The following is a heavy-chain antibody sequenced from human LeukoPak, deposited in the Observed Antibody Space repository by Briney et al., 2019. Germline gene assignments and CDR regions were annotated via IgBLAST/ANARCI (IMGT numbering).Heavy chain of an antibody. CDR3: ARGGDTAMVMSDY. J-gene: IGHJ4*02. D-gene: IGHD5-18*01. Sequence: PGGSLRLSCAASGFTFNNYAMIWVRQAPGKGLEWVSLISGTGNSIYYADSVKGRFTISRDNSKNTLFLQMNSLRAEDTALYYCARGGDTAMVMSDYWGQGTLVTVSS. CDR2: ISGTGNSI. CDR1: GFTFNNYA. V-gene: IGHV3-23*01.